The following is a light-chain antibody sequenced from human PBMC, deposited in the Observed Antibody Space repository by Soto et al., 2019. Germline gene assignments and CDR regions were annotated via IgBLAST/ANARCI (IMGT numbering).Light chain of an antibody. CDR2: GAS. CDR1: QSISASD. CDR3: QQFRSSSWT. V-gene: IGKV3-20*01. Sequence: EIVLTQSPGSLSLSPGERSTLSCRASQSISASDLAWYQQKPGQAPRLLIYGASNRATGIPDRFSGSGSATDFTLTISRLEPEDFAVYYCQQFRSSSWTFGQGTKVDIK. J-gene: IGKJ1*01.